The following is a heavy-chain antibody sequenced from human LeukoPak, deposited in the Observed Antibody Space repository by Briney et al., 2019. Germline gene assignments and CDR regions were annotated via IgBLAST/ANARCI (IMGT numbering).Heavy chain of an antibody. J-gene: IGHJ6*02. CDR3: ARTLRFFRFLDV. D-gene: IGHD3-3*01. Sequence: GGSLRLSCAASGFTFSNYWMSWVRQAPEKGLEWVANIKPDGSETYSVDSVKGRFTISRDSAKNSLYLQMNSLRAEDTAVYYCARTLRFFRFLDVWGQGTTVTVS. CDR1: GFTFSNYW. V-gene: IGHV3-7*03. CDR2: IKPDGSET.